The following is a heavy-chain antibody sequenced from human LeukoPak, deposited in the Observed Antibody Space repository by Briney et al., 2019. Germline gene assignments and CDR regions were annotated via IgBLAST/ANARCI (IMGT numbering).Heavy chain of an antibody. Sequence: SETLSLTCTVSGGSISSYYWSWIRQPPGKGLEWIGYIYYSGSTNYNPSLKSRVTISVDTSKNQFSLKLSSVTAADTAVYYCARDRKQWLVRDYYGMDVWGQGTTVTVSS. J-gene: IGHJ6*02. CDR3: ARDRKQWLVRDYYGMDV. CDR2: IYYSGST. CDR1: GGSISSYY. V-gene: IGHV4-59*12. D-gene: IGHD6-19*01.